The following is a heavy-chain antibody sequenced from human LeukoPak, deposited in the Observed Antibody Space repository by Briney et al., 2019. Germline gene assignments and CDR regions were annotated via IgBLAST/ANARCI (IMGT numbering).Heavy chain of an antibody. Sequence: GGSPRLSCAASGFTFSSYSMNWVRQAPGKGLEWVSSISSSSSYIYYADSVKGRFTISRDNAKNSLYLQMNSLRAEDTAVYYCARLGVSDAFDIWGQGTMVTVSS. CDR1: GFTFSSYS. CDR2: ISSSSSYI. J-gene: IGHJ3*02. D-gene: IGHD3-16*01. V-gene: IGHV3-21*01. CDR3: ARLGVSDAFDI.